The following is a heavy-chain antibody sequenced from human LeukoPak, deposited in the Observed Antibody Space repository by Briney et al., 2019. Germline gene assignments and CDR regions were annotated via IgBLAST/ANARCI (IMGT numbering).Heavy chain of an antibody. Sequence: GGSLRLSCVTSGFIFDDYAMHWVRQAPGKGLEWVSGISWNSGSIGYADSVKGRFTISRDNAKNSLYLQMNSLRAEDTALYYCAKDYSSSWYRHFQHWGQGTLVTVSS. D-gene: IGHD6-13*01. J-gene: IGHJ1*01. CDR3: AKDYSSSWYRHFQH. CDR2: ISWNSGSI. V-gene: IGHV3-9*01. CDR1: GFIFDDYA.